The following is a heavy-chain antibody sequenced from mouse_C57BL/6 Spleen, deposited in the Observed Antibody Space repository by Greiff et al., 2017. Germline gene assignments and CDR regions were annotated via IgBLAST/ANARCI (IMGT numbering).Heavy chain of an antibody. CDR3: AREEYYGSSYPYAMDY. CDR2: IDPNSGGT. CDR1: GYTFTSYW. V-gene: IGHV1-72*01. D-gene: IGHD1-1*01. Sequence: QVQLQQPGAELVKPGASVKLSCKASGYTFTSYWMHWVKQRPGRGLEWIGRIDPNSGGTKYNEKFKSKATLTVDKPSSTAYMQLSSLTSEDSAVYYYAREEYYGSSYPYAMDYWGQGTSVTVAS. J-gene: IGHJ4*01.